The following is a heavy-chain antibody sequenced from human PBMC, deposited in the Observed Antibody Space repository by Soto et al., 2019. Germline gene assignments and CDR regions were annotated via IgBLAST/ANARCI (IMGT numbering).Heavy chain of an antibody. CDR2: VYHTGRT. Sequence: PSETLSLTCTVSGGSFNSGSYSWSWIRQPPGKGLEWIGYVYHTGRTSYNPSLKSRVSISMDTPKNQFSLNLDSVTAHETAVYFCARDFAYFDSWGQGTLVTVSS. CDR3: ARDFAYFDS. V-gene: IGHV4-61*01. CDR1: GGSFNSGSYS. J-gene: IGHJ4*02. D-gene: IGHD3-3*01.